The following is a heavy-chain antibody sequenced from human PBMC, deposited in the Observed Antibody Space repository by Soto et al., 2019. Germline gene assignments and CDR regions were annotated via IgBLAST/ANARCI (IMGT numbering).Heavy chain of an antibody. CDR2: ISYDGSNK. CDR1: GFTFSSYG. V-gene: IGHV3-30*18. Sequence: GGSLRLSCAASGFTFSSYGMHWVRQAPGKGLEWVAVISYDGSNKYYADSVKGRFTISRDNSKNTLYLQMNSLRAEDTAVYYCAKESGYSGYDTPGGMDVWGQGTTVTVSS. CDR3: AKESGYSGYDTPGGMDV. J-gene: IGHJ6*02. D-gene: IGHD5-12*01.